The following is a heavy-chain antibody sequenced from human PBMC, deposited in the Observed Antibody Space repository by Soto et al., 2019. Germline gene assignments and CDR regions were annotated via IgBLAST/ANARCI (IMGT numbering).Heavy chain of an antibody. CDR3: VKPSYCDGSGYWDK. Sequence: GGSLRLSCAASGFSRYPFSTYGMHWVGRAPGRGLEWVSVISCDGSKKDYEDSVKGRFTIARDNSKNTLFLQMNSLRPEDTAVYCCVKPSYCDGSGYWDKWGPGTPVTVSS. J-gene: IGHJ4*02. CDR1: GFSRYPFSTYG. CDR2: ISCDGSKK. V-gene: IGHV3-30*18. D-gene: IGHD3-22*01.